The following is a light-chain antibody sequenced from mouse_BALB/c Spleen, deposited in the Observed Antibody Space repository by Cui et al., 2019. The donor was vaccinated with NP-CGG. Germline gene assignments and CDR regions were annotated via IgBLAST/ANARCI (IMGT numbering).Light chain of an antibody. CDR2: GTN. CDR1: TGAVTTSNY. CDR3: VLWYSNHWV. Sequence: QAVVTQESALTTSPGETVTLTCRSNTGAVTTSNYANWVQEKPDHLFTGLIGGTNNRVPGVPARFSGSLIGDKAALTITGAQTEDEAIYFCVLWYSNHWVFGGGTKLTVL. J-gene: IGLJ1*01. V-gene: IGLV1*01.